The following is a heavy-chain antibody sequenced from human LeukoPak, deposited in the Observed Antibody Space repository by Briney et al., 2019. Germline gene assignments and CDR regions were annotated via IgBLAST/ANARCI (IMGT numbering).Heavy chain of an antibody. CDR1: GGSISSGGYS. D-gene: IGHD2-8*01. Sequence: PSQTLSLTCAVSGGSISSGGYSWSWIRQPPGKGLEWIGYIYHSGSTHYNPSLKSRVTISVDRSKNQFSLKLSSVTAADTAVYYCARECRGVFDYWGQGTLVTVSS. CDR2: IYHSGST. J-gene: IGHJ4*02. V-gene: IGHV4-30-2*01. CDR3: ARECRGVFDY.